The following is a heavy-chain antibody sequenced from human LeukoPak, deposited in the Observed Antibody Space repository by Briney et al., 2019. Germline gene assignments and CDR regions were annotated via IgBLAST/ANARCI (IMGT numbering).Heavy chain of an antibody. J-gene: IGHJ4*02. D-gene: IGHD3-16*02. V-gene: IGHV3-30*01. CDR3: TREERGYIPAF. Sequence: PGRSLGLSCAASGFTFSNYAMHWVRQTPGKGLEWVAFVSYDGSRDSHSDSVKGRFTISRDDSKNTLYLQMTRLRAEDTAVYYCTREERGYIPAFWGQGTLVTVSS. CDR2: VSYDGSRD. CDR1: GFTFSNYA.